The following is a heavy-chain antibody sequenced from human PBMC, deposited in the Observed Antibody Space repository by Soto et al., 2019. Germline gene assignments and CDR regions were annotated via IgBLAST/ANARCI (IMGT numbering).Heavy chain of an antibody. CDR2: IGWNSVSI. CDR3: AKDRRGYYGSGSLDY. V-gene: IGHV3-9*01. D-gene: IGHD3-10*01. J-gene: IGHJ4*02. CDR1: GFIYEDSA. Sequence: EVQLVESGGGLVQPGGSLRLSCVGSGFIYEDSAMHWVRQVSGKGLAWVSGIGWNSVSIGYGGSVKGRFTISRDNAKNSLYLQMNSLRPEDTALYSCAKDRRGYYGSGSLDYWGLGTLVTVSS.